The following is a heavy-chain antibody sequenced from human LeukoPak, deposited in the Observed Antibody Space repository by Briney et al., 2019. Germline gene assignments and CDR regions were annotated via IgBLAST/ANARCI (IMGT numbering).Heavy chain of an antibody. CDR3: ARDLNNVVGPAQH. CDR1: GSTVSSNY. CDR2: IYSGGST. V-gene: IGHV3-66*01. D-gene: IGHD2-2*01. Sequence: GGSLRLSCAASGSTVSSNYMSWVRQAPGKGLEWVSVIYSGGSTYHADSVKGRFTISRDNSKNTLYLQMNSLRDEDTAVYYCARDLNNVVGPAQHWGQGTLVTVSS. J-gene: IGHJ1*01.